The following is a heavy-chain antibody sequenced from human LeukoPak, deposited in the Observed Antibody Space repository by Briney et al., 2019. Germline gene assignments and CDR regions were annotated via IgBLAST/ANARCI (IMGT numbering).Heavy chain of an antibody. V-gene: IGHV4-59*01. CDR3: ARDYVGMSTIRDFGC. J-gene: IGHJ4*02. Sequence: PSETLSLTCTVSGVSISSYYWSWIRQPPGKGLEWIGYIYYSGSTNYNPSLKSRVTISVDTSKNQFSLKLSSVTAADTAVYYCARDYVGMSTIRDFGCWGQGTLVTVSS. CDR1: GVSISSYY. D-gene: IGHD5-24*01. CDR2: IYYSGST.